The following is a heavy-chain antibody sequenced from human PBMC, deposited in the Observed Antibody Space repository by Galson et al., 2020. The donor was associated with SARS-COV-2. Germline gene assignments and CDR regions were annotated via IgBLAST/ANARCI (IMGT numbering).Heavy chain of an antibody. CDR3: ARDLVVVPAATTGGYYYYYGMDV. Sequence: ETSETLSLTCTVSGGSISSYYWSWIRQPAGKGLEWIGRIYTSGSTNYNPSLKSRVTMSVDTSKNQFSLKLSSVTAADTAVYYCARDLVVVPAATTGGYYYYYGMDVWGQGTTVTVSS. CDR1: GGSISSYY. J-gene: IGHJ6*02. CDR2: IYTSGST. D-gene: IGHD2-2*01. V-gene: IGHV4-4*07.